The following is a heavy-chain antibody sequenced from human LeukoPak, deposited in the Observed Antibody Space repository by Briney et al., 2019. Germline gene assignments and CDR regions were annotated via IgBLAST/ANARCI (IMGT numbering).Heavy chain of an antibody. CDR3: ARLSYDFWSGYYSPSDY. J-gene: IGHJ4*02. CDR2: ISAYNGNT. V-gene: IGHV1-18*01. CDR1: GYTFTSYG. D-gene: IGHD3-3*01. Sequence: GASVKVSCKASGYTFTSYGISWVRQAPGQGLEWMGWISAYNGNTNYAQKLQGRVTMTTDTSTSTAYMELRSLRSDDTAVYYCARLSYDFWSGYYSPSDYWGQGTLVTVSS.